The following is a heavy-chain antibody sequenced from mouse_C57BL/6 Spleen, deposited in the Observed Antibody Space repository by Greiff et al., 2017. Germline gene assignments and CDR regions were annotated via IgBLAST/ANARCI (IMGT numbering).Heavy chain of an antibody. V-gene: IGHV1-5*01. CDR3: TRYITVLAGEY. D-gene: IGHD1-1*01. CDR1: GYTFTSYW. Sequence: VQLQQSGTVLARPGASVKMSCKTSGYTFTSYWMHWVKQRPGQGLEWIGAIYPGNSVTSYNQKFNGKDKLTAVTSASTAYMELSSLTNEDSADDYCTRYITVLAGEYWGQGTTLTVSS. J-gene: IGHJ2*01. CDR2: IYPGNSVT.